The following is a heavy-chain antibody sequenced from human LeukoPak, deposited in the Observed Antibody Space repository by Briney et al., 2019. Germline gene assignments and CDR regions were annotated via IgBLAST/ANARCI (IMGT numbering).Heavy chain of an antibody. Sequence: SETLSLTCAVYGGSSSGVYWSCIRQPPRKGLEWIGEINHSGSTNYIPALKSRVTISVDTSKNQSSLKLSSVTAAETAVYYCARLVSPIRRSGQRYGMDVGGQGTTVTVSS. V-gene: IGHV4-34*01. J-gene: IGHJ6*02. CDR2: INHSGST. D-gene: IGHD3-3*01. CDR1: GGSSSGVY. CDR3: ARLVSPIRRSGQRYGMDV.